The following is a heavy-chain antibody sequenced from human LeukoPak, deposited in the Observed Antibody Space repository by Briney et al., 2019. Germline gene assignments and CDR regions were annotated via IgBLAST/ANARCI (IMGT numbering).Heavy chain of an antibody. CDR1: GGTFSSYA. CDR2: IIPIFGTA. V-gene: IGHV1-69*13. D-gene: IGHD6-19*01. Sequence: SVKVSCKASGGTFSSYAISWVRQAPGQGLEWMGGIIPIFGTANYAQKFQGRVTITADESTGTAYMELSSLRSEDTAVYYCARAPAAVAGSFDYWGQGTLVTVSS. J-gene: IGHJ4*02. CDR3: ARAPAAVAGSFDY.